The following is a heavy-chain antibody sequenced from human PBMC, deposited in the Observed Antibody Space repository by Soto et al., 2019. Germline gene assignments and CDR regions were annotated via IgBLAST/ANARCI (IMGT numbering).Heavy chain of an antibody. CDR3: GRGPSPRAPAGGTPYYYAMDV. CDR1: GYDFTAYD. D-gene: IGHD6-13*01. Sequence: GASVKVSCKASGYDFTAYDIKWVRQASGQGLEWMGWMNPINGAAGSARRFQGRVSMTRNTATGTAYLELTNLRSDDTAVYFCGRGPSPRAPAGGTPYYYAMDVWGQGTTVTVYS. J-gene: IGHJ6*02. V-gene: IGHV1-8*02. CDR2: MNPINGAA.